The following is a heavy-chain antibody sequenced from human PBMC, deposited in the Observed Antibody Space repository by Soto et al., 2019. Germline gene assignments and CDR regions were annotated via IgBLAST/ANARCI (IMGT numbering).Heavy chain of an antibody. CDR2: ISSNGGST. V-gene: IGHV3-64*01. Sequence: GGSLRLSCAASGFTFSSYAMHWVRQAPGKGLEYVSAISSNGGSTYYANSVKGRFTISRDNSKNTLYLQMGSLRAEDMAVYYCARDRLAQRRITIFGVVNDAFDIWGQGTMVTVSS. J-gene: IGHJ3*02. D-gene: IGHD3-3*01. CDR1: GFTFSSYA. CDR3: ARDRLAQRRITIFGVVNDAFDI.